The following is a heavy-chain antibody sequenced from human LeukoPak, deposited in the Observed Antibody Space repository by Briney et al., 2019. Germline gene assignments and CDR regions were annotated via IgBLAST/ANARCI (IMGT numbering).Heavy chain of an antibody. CDR3: AKGRLRFLEWLLESYFDY. CDR1: GFTFSSYG. J-gene: IGHJ4*02. V-gene: IGHV3-30*02. D-gene: IGHD3-3*01. CDR2: IRYDGSNK. Sequence: PGGSLRLSCAASGFTFSSYGMHWVRQAPGKGLEWVAFIRYDGSNKYYADSVKGRFTISRDNSKNTLYLQMNSLRAEDTAVYYCAKGRLRFLEWLLESYFDYWGQGTLVTVSS.